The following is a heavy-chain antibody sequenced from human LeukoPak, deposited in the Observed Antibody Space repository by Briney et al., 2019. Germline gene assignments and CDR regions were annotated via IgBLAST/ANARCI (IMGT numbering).Heavy chain of an antibody. V-gene: IGHV1-69*01. J-gene: IGHJ4*02. D-gene: IGHD6-6*01. CDR2: IIPIFGTA. CDR1: GGTFSSYA. CDR3: ARGRIAARPGGVRSFDY. Sequence: SSVNVSCKASGGTFSSYAISWVRQASGQGLEWMGGIIPIFGTANYAQKFQGRVTITADESTSTAYMELSSLRSEDTAVYYCARGRIAARPGGVRSFDYWGQGTLVTVSS.